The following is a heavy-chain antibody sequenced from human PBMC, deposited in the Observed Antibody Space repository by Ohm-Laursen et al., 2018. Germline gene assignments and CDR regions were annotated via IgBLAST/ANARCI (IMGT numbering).Heavy chain of an antibody. CDR3: ATFPPDYSNTPVDY. D-gene: IGHD4-11*01. V-gene: IGHV1-46*01. CDR1: GYTFTSYY. CDR2: INPSGGST. J-gene: IGHJ4*02. Sequence: GASVKVSCTASGYTFTSYYMHWVRQAPGQGLEWMGIINPSGGSTSYTQKSQGRVTMTRDTSISTSYMELSRLRSDDTAVYYCATFPPDYSNTPVDYWGQGTLVTVSS.